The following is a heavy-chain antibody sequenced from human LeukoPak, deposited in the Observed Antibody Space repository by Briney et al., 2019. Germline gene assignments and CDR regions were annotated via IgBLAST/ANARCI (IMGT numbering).Heavy chain of an antibody. CDR2: IIPIFGTA. CDR1: GGTFSSYA. J-gene: IGHJ4*02. Sequence: SVKVSCMASGGTFSSYAISWVRQAPGQGLEWMGGIIPIFGTANYAQKFQGRVTITADESTSTAYMELSSLRSEDTAVYYCARGRGYSYGSFDYWGQGTLVTVSS. CDR3: ARGRGYSYGSFDY. D-gene: IGHD5-18*01. V-gene: IGHV1-69*01.